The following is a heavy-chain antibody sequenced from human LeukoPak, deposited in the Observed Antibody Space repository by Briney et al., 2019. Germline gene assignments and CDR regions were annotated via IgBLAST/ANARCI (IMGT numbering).Heavy chain of an antibody. V-gene: IGHV1-8*01. Sequence: GASVKVSCKASGYTFTSYDINWVRQATGQGLEWMGWMNPNSGNTGYGKKFQGRVTMTRDTSISTAYMELSSLRSEDTAVYYCVRGPHTSGWPQEYYWGQGTLVAVSS. CDR3: VRGPHTSGWPQEYY. CDR2: MNPNSGNT. CDR1: GYTFTSYD. J-gene: IGHJ4*02. D-gene: IGHD6-19*01.